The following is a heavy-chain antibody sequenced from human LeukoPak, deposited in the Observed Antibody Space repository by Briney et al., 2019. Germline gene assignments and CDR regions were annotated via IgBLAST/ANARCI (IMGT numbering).Heavy chain of an antibody. J-gene: IGHJ4*02. CDR2: IYYSGST. Sequence: PSETLSLTCTVSGGSISSSSYYWGWIRQPPGKGLEWIGSIYYSGSTYYNPSLKSRVTISVDTSKNQFSLKLSSVTAADTAVYYCARDRPYYDFWSGYPFDYWGQGTLVTVSS. CDR3: ARDRPYYDFWSGYPFDY. V-gene: IGHV4-39*02. CDR1: GGSISSSSYY. D-gene: IGHD3-3*01.